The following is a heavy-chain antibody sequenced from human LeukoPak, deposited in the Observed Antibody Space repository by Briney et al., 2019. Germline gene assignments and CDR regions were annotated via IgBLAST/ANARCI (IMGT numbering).Heavy chain of an antibody. CDR1: GYTFTGNY. D-gene: IGHD4-23*01. V-gene: IGHV1-2*02. CDR2: INPKNGGT. CDR3: ARVIGGSSADY. J-gene: IGHJ4*02. Sequence: GASVEVSCKASGYTFTGNYIHWIRQAPGQGLEWVGWINPKNGGTDYAQQFQGRVTMTRDTSITTAYMDLSSLRSEDTAVYYCARVIGGSSADYWDQGTLVTVSS.